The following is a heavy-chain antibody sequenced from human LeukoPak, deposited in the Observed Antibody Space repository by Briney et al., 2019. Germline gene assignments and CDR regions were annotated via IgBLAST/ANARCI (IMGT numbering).Heavy chain of an antibody. CDR1: GYTFTSYG. Sequence: ASVKVSCKASGYTFTSYGITWVRQAPGQGLEWMGWISTYNGNTNYAQKLQGRVTMTTDTSTSTAYMELRSLRSDDTAVYYCARGPYCSGGTCYSQYFDFWGQGTPVPVSS. J-gene: IGHJ4*02. V-gene: IGHV1-18*01. CDR2: ISTYNGNT. D-gene: IGHD2-15*01. CDR3: ARGPYCSGGTCYSQYFDF.